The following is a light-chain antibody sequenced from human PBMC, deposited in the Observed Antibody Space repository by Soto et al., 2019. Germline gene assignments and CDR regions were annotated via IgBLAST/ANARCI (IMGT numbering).Light chain of an antibody. CDR2: DAY. CDR1: QSVSRR. V-gene: IGKV1-5*01. Sequence: QMTQSPSTLSSSLGDSITITCRGSQSVSRRLAWYQQKPGKAPKLLIYDAYSLESGVPSTFRGRGSGTEFTLTISSLQPDDCATYYCHTYNSYSLHTCGQGTKVDIK. J-gene: IGKJ2*01. CDR3: HTYNSYSLHT.